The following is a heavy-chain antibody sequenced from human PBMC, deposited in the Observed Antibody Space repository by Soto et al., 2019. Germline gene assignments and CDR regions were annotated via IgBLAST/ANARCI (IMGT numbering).Heavy chain of an antibody. CDR2: IVVGSGNT. D-gene: IGHD3-22*01. CDR1: GFTFTSPA. J-gene: IGHJ6*02. V-gene: IGHV1-58*01. CDR3: AADKAYDSSGYYFGYYYYGMDV. Sequence: SVKVSCKASGFTFTSPAVQWVRQARGQRLEWIGWIVVGSGNTNYAQKFQERVTITRDMSTSTAYMELSSLRSEDTAVYYCAADKAYDSSGYYFGYYYYGMDVWGQGTTVTVSS.